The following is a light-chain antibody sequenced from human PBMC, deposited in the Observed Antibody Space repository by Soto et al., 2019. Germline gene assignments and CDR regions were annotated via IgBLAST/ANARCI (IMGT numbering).Light chain of an antibody. CDR1: QSVSSN. J-gene: IGKJ1*01. V-gene: IGKV3-15*01. Sequence: EIVMTQSPATLSVSPRERATLSCRASQSVSSNLAWYQQKPGQVPRLLIYGASTRATGIPARFSGSGSGTEFTLTISSVQSEDFAVHYCQQYNNGPPWPFGQGAKVDVK. CDR3: QQYNNGPPWP. CDR2: GAS.